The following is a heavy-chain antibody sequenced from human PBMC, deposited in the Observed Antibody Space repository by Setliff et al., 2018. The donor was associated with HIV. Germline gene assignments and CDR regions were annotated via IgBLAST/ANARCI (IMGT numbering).Heavy chain of an antibody. Sequence: ASVKVSCKASGYTFTTYGISWVRQAHGHGLEWMGWISPNFGHTNYAQNFVGRVTMTVDTSTSRAYMELGSLRSDDTAVYFCARLGSGWSDSYYYAMDIWGQGTTVTVSS. CDR1: GYTFTTYG. J-gene: IGHJ6*02. V-gene: IGHV1-18*01. CDR2: ISPNFGHT. D-gene: IGHD6-19*01. CDR3: ARLGSGWSDSYYYAMDI.